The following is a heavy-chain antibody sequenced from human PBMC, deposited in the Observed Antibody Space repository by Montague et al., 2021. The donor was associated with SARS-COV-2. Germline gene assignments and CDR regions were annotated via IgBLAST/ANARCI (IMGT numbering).Heavy chain of an antibody. CDR2: IYSSGSA. CDR1: GSSITSYY. CDR3: ARVFRGQRLAFDF. V-gene: IGHV4-59*12. Sequence: SETLSLTCTVSGSSITSYYWSWIRQAPGKGLEWIAYIYSSGSASYNPSLRSRVTMSVDKSTNRFSLRLNSVTAADTAVYYCARVFRGQRLAFDFWGQGALVIVSS. D-gene: IGHD6-25*01. J-gene: IGHJ4*02.